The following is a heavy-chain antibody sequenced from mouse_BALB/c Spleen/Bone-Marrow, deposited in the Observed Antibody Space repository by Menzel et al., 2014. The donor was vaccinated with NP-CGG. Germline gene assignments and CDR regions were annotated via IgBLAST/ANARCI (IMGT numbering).Heavy chain of an antibody. CDR3: ARRGYDNSYWYFGV. CDR1: GFTFSSYG. J-gene: IGHJ1*01. V-gene: IGHV5-6*01. Sequence: EVQLVESGGDLVKPGGSLKLSCAASGFTFSSYGMSWVRQTPDKRLEWVATISTGGSQIYYTDSVKGRFTISRDNAKNTLYLQMSSLKSEDSAIYYCARRGYDNSYWYFGVWGAGTTVTVSS. D-gene: IGHD2-3*01. CDR2: ISTGGSQI.